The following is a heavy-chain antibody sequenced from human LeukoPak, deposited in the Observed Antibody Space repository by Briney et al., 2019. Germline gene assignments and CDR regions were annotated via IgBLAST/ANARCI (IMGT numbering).Heavy chain of an antibody. D-gene: IGHD4-17*01. CDR2: IIPIFGTA. J-gene: IGHJ5*02. CDR3: ARDPNYGDYVRFDP. Sequence: SVNVSCKASGGTFSSYAISGVRQAPGQGLEWMGGIIPIFGTANYAQKFQGRVTITADESTSTAYMELSSLRSEDTPVYYCARDPNYGDYVRFDPWGQGTLVTVSS. CDR1: GGTFSSYA. V-gene: IGHV1-69*13.